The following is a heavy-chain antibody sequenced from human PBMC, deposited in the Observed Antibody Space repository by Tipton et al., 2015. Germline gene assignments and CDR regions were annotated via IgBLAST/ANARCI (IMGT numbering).Heavy chain of an antibody. Sequence: WIRQPPGKGLEWVANIKPDGSESYYVDSVKGRFTFSRDNAKNSLYLQMSSLRAEDTAVYYCARDGGDIALDYWGQGSLVTVSS. V-gene: IGHV3-7*01. CDR2: IKPDGSES. CDR3: ARDGGDIALDY. D-gene: IGHD2-15*01. J-gene: IGHJ4*02.